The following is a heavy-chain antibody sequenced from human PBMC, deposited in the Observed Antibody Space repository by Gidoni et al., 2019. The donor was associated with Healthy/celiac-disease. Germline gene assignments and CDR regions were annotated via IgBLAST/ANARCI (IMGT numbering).Heavy chain of an antibody. J-gene: IGHJ6*02. Sequence: EVQLVESGGGLVQPGRSLRLSCAASGFTFDDYAMHRVRQAPGKGLEWVSGISWNSGSLGYADSVKGRFTISRDNAKNSLYLQMNSLRAEDTALYYCAKTGGRYYYYYGMDVWGQGTTVTVSS. CDR1: GFTFDDYA. V-gene: IGHV3-9*01. D-gene: IGHD2-15*01. CDR3: AKTGGRYYYYYGMDV. CDR2: ISWNSGSL.